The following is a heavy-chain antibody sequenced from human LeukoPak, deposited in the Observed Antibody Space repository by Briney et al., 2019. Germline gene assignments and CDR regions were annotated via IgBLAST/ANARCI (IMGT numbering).Heavy chain of an antibody. CDR3: AGQYYYDRSGYVDAFEI. Sequence: GGSLRLSCAASGFTFSNYVMYWVRQAPGKGLEWVALIWYVGSNENYGDSVKGRFTISRDNSKNTLYLEMNSLRAEDTAVYYCAGQYYYDRSGYVDAFEIWGQGTTVTVSS. J-gene: IGHJ3*02. D-gene: IGHD3-22*01. CDR2: IWYVGSNE. V-gene: IGHV3-33*01. CDR1: GFTFSNYV.